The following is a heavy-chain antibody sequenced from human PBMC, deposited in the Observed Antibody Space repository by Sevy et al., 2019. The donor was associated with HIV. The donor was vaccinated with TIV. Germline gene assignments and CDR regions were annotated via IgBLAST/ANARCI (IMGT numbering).Heavy chain of an antibody. CDR2: ISGPGGTT. D-gene: IGHD4-17*01. Sequence: GGSLRLSCAASGFTFSSYEMNWVRQAPGKGLEWVSSISGPGGTTYYADSVKGRFTISRDNSKNTLYLQMNSLRADDSAVYYCAKGDEPATDYGDYVPNAFDIWVQGTMVTVSS. J-gene: IGHJ3*02. CDR1: GFTFSSYE. V-gene: IGHV3-23*01. CDR3: AKGDEPATDYGDYVPNAFDI.